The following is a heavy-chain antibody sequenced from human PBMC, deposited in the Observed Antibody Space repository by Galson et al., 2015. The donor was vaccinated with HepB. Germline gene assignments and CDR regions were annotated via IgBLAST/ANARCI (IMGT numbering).Heavy chain of an antibody. CDR3: AAGFWSGSDWFDP. Sequence: SVKVSCKASGFTFTSSAVQWVRQARGQRLEWIGWIVVGSGNTNYAQKFQERVTITRDMSTSTAYMELSSLRSEDTAVYYCAAGFWSGSDWFDPWGQGTLVTVSS. CDR1: GFTFTSSA. CDR2: IVVGSGNT. D-gene: IGHD3-3*01. J-gene: IGHJ5*02. V-gene: IGHV1-58*01.